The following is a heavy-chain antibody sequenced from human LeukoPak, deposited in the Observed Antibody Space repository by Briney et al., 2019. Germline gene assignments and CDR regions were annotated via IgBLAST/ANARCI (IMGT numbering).Heavy chain of an antibody. D-gene: IGHD3-16*01. CDR1: GFTFSSYG. CDR2: MSGTAGSA. J-gene: IGHJ4*02. Sequence: GGSLRLSRAASGFTFSSYGMSWVRQAPGKGLEWVSIMSGTAGSAYYADSAKGRFTISRDNSQNTLYLQMNSLRAEDTAVYYCVKDFMSHRWGVMVRGLFDSWGQGTLVTVSS. V-gene: IGHV3-23*01. CDR3: VKDFMSHRWGVMVRGLFDS.